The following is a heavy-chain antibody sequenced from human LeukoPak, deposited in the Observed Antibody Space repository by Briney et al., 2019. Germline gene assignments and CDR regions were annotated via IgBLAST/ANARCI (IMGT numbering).Heavy chain of an antibody. D-gene: IGHD1-20*01. Sequence: GGSLRLSCAASGFTFSSYGMHWVRQAPGKGLEWVAFIRYDGGNKYYADSVKGRFTISRDNSKNTLYLRMNSLRPEDTAVYYCAKDRGGITWLFDYWGQGTLVTVSS. CDR3: AKDRGGITWLFDY. J-gene: IGHJ4*02. CDR2: IRYDGGNK. V-gene: IGHV3-30*02. CDR1: GFTFSSYG.